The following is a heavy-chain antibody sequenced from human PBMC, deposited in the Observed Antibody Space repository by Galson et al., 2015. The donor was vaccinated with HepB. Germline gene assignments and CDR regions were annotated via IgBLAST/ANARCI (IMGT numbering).Heavy chain of an antibody. Sequence: SLRLSCAASGFSFNFYTMYWVRQAPGKGLEYVSSIRTNGVTTAYADSVRGRFTISRDNSKNALYLQMSSLRTEDTAAYHCVRDRSQYYYCMDVWGQGTTVTVSS. CDR3: VRDRSQYYYCMDV. CDR2: IRTNGVTT. J-gene: IGHJ6*01. CDR1: GFSFNFYT. D-gene: IGHD6-19*01. V-gene: IGHV3-64D*06.